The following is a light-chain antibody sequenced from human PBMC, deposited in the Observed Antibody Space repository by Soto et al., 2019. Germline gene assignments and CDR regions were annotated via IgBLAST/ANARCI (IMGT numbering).Light chain of an antibody. V-gene: IGKV3D-20*02. Sequence: EIVLTQSPGTLSLSPGERATLSCRASQSVSSSYLAWYQQKPGQAPRLLIYDASNRATGIPARFSGSGSGTDFTLTISSLEPEDFAVYYCQQCYNWPQWTFGQGTKVEIK. CDR3: QQCYNWPQWT. CDR2: DAS. J-gene: IGKJ1*01. CDR1: QSVSSSY.